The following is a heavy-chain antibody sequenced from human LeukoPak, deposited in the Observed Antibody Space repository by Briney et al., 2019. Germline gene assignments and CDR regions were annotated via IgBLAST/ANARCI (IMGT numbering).Heavy chain of an antibody. CDR3: AKGSAEYYYDSSGWY. Sequence: PGGSLRLSCAASGFTFSSYGMHWVRQAPGKGLEWVAVISYDGSNKYYADSVKGRFTISRDNSKNTLYLQMNSLRAEDTAVYYCAKGSAEYYYDSSGWYWGQGTLVTVSS. V-gene: IGHV3-30*18. CDR1: GFTFSSYG. D-gene: IGHD3-22*01. CDR2: ISYDGSNK. J-gene: IGHJ4*02.